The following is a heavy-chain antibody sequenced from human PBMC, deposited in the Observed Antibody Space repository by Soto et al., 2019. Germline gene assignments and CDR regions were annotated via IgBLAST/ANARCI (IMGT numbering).Heavy chain of an antibody. J-gene: IGHJ6*03. CDR1: GGSICSYY. CDR3: ARATTVTNYCYKDV. D-gene: IGHD4-17*01. CDR2: IYYSGSP. V-gene: IGHV4-59*01. Sequence: SETLSLTCTVSGGSICSYYWSWIRQPPGKGLEWIGYIYYSGSPNYNPSLKSLVTISEDSSKNQFSLTLSSVTASATAVYYCARATTVTNYCYKDVWGRETAV.